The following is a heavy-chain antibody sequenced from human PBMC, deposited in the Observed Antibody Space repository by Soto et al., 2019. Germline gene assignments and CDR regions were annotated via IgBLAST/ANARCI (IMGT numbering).Heavy chain of an antibody. CDR2: ISGSGGST. Sequence: GGPLRLSCAASGFTFSSYAMSWVRQAPGKGLEWVSTISGSGGSTYYADSVKGRFTISRDNSKNTLYLQMNSLRAEDTAVYYCAKDGSYHNFDYWGQGTLVTVSS. V-gene: IGHV3-23*01. CDR3: AKDGSYHNFDY. J-gene: IGHJ4*02. CDR1: GFTFSSYA. D-gene: IGHD1-26*01.